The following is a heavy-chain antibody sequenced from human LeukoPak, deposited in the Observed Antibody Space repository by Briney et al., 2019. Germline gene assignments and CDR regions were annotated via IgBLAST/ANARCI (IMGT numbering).Heavy chain of an antibody. V-gene: IGHV4-39*01. CDR1: GGSISSSSYY. J-gene: IGHJ5*02. Sequence: SETLSLTCTVSGGSISSSSYYWGWIRQPPGKGLEWIGSIYYSGTTYYNPSLKSRVTISVDTSKNQFSLKLSSVTAADTAVYYCARQKYYYGSGSYYWFDPWGREPWSPSPQ. D-gene: IGHD3-10*01. CDR3: ARQKYYYGSGSYYWFDP. CDR2: IYYSGTT.